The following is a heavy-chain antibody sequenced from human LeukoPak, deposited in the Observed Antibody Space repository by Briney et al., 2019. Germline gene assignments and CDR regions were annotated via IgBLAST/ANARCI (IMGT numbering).Heavy chain of an antibody. D-gene: IGHD1-26*01. CDR3: ARSSWSLFDY. Sequence: SETLSLTCTVSGGSISSSSYYWGWIRQPPGKGLEWIGSIYYSGSTYYNPSLKSRVTISVDTSKNQFSLKLSSVTAADTAVYYCARSSWSLFDYWGQGTLVTVPS. J-gene: IGHJ4*02. V-gene: IGHV4-39*01. CDR1: GGSISSSSYY. CDR2: IYYSGST.